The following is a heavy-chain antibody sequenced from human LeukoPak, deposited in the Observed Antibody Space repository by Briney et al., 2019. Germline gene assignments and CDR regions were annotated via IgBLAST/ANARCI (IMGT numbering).Heavy chain of an antibody. D-gene: IGHD5-24*01. CDR2: IYYSGST. CDR3: ARRAKMATLDY. CDR1: GGSISSHY. J-gene: IGHJ4*02. Sequence: PSETLSLTCTVSGGSISSHYWSWIRQPPGKGLEWIGYIYYSGSTSYNPSLKSRVTISVDTSKNQFSLKLSSVTAADTAVYYCARRAKMATLDYWGQGTLVTVSS. V-gene: IGHV4-59*11.